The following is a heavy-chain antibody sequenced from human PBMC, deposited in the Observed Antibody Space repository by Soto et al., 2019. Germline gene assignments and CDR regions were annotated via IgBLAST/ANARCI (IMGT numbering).Heavy chain of an antibody. J-gene: IGHJ1*01. CDR2: IRSQPYGGTT. CDR3: IGSFPF. Sequence: EVYLVESGGGLVEPGRSLRLYCTGSGFPFANFLMSWFRQAPGKGLEWVGFIRSQPYGGTTQYAASVRGRFTISRDDSKGIAYLQMNSLKSEDSGVYYCIGSFPFGGQGTLVIVSS. CDR1: GFPFANFL. D-gene: IGHD3-10*01. V-gene: IGHV3-49*03.